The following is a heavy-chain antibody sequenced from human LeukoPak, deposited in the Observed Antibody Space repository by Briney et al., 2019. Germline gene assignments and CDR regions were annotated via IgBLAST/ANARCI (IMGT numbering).Heavy chain of an antibody. CDR3: ASSATYSSGWFFDY. Sequence: GGSLRLSCAASGFTFSSYAMSWVRQAPGKGLEWVSAISGSGGSTYYADSVKGRFTISRDNAKNSLYLQMNSLRAEDTAVYYCASSATYSSGWFFDYWGQGTLVTVSS. CDR1: GFTFSSYA. J-gene: IGHJ4*02. CDR2: ISGSGGST. V-gene: IGHV3-23*01. D-gene: IGHD6-19*01.